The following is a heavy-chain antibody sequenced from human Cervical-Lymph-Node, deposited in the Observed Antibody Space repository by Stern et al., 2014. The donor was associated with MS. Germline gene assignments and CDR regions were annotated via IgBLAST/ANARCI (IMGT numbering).Heavy chain of an antibody. V-gene: IGHV4-34*01. J-gene: IGHJ4*02. CDR1: GGSFSGYY. Sequence: QVQLQQWGAGLLKPSETLSLTCAVYGGSFSGYYWSWIRQPPGKGLEWIGEINHSGSTNYNPSLKSRVTISVDTSKNQFSLKLSSVTAADTAVYYCARGNSTGYENLSVYYFDYWGQGTLVTVSS. CDR2: INHSGST. CDR3: ARGNSTGYENLSVYYFDY. D-gene: IGHD3-16*02.